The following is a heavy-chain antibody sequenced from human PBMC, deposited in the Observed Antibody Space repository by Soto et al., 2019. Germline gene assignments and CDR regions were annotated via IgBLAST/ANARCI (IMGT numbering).Heavy chain of an antibody. CDR1: GFTFSDYW. V-gene: IGHV3-7*01. CDR2: IKGDGSEK. CDR3: ARDYLAY. J-gene: IGHJ4*01. Sequence: GWSLRLSCATSGFTFSDYWMSWVRQAPGKGPQWVAIIKGDGSEKQYEDSVKGRFTISRDNAKNSLHLQMNGLRGDDSALYYCARDYLAYSGQGTPVIVSS.